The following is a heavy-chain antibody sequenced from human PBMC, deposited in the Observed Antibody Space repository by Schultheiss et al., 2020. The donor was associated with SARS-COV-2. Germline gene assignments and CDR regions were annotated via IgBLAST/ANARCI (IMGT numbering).Heavy chain of an antibody. V-gene: IGHV6-1*01. CDR1: GDSVSRNTSA. Sequence: SQTLSLTCAISGDSVSRNTSAWNWIRQSPSRGLEWLGRTYYRSKWYNDYAVSVKSRITINPDTSKNQFSLHLDSVTPEDTAVYYCASRHSDTDAFHIWGQGTMVTVSS. J-gene: IGHJ3*02. CDR3: ASRHSDTDAFHI. CDR2: TYYRSKWYN. D-gene: IGHD3-10*01.